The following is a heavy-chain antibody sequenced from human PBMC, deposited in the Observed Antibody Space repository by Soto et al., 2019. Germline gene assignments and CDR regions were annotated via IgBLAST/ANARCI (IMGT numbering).Heavy chain of an antibody. Sequence: ASVKVSCKAFGYTFTNFYMQWVRQAPGQGLEWVGTINPSAGSTTYAQKFQGRVTMTRDTSTSTVYMELNSLRRDDTAIYYCARRTLVTTRYFQHWGQGTQVTVSS. J-gene: IGHJ1*01. CDR1: GYTFTNFY. V-gene: IGHV1-46*01. CDR2: INPSAGST. CDR3: ARRTLVTTRYFQH. D-gene: IGHD4-4*01.